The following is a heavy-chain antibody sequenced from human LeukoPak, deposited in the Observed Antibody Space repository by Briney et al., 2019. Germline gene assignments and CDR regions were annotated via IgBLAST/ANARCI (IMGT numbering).Heavy chain of an antibody. Sequence: GGSLRLSCAASGFTFSSYSMNWVRQAPGKGLEWVSYISSSSSTIYYADSVKGRLTIARDNAKNSLYLQMNSLRTEDTAVYYCAREVGPIDYWGQGTLVTVSS. CDR2: ISSSSSTI. V-gene: IGHV3-48*01. CDR1: GFTFSSYS. CDR3: AREVGPIDY. D-gene: IGHD1-26*01. J-gene: IGHJ4*02.